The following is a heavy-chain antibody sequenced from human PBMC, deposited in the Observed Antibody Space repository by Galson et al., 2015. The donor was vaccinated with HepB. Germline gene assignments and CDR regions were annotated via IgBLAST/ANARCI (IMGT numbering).Heavy chain of an antibody. D-gene: IGHD3-10*01. J-gene: IGHJ6*02. CDR2: IKSKADGGTT. CDR3: TTDPVWSYYHGPTELYYYYGMDV. CDR1: GFTFSNAW. Sequence: SLRLSCAASGFTFSNAWMSWVRQAPGKGLEWVGRIKSKADGGTTDYAAPVKGRFTISRDDSKNTLYLQMNGLKTEDTAVYYCTTDPVWSYYHGPTELYYYYGMDVWGQGTTVTVSS. V-gene: IGHV3-15*01.